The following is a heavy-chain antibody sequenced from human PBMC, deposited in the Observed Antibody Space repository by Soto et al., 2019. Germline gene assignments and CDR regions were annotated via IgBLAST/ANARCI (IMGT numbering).Heavy chain of an antibody. D-gene: IGHD6-13*01. CDR2: INHSGST. J-gene: IGHJ4*02. CDR1: GGSFSGYY. V-gene: IGHV4-34*01. Sequence: SETLSLTCAVYGGSFSGYYWSWIRQPPGKGLEWIGEINHSGSTNYNPSLKSRVNISVATSKNQSSLKLSSVTAADTAVYYCARGPVLQQLALTPFDYWGQGTLVTVSS. CDR3: ARGPVLQQLALTPFDY.